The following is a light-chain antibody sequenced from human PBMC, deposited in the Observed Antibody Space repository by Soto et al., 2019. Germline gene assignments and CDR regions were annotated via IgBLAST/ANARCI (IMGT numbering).Light chain of an antibody. CDR2: GAS. Sequence: EIGLTQSPGTLYLSPGERATLSCRARQSVSSSYLAWYQQKPGQAPRLLIYGASSRAAGIPDRFSGSGSGTDFTLTISSLEAEDFAVYCCRQYGSSPPYTFGQGTKLEIK. J-gene: IGKJ2*01. V-gene: IGKV3-20*01. CDR1: QSVSSSY. CDR3: RQYGSSPPYT.